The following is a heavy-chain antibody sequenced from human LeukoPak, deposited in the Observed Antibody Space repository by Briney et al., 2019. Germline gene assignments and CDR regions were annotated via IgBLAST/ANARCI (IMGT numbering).Heavy chain of an antibody. CDR1: GGSFSGYY. CDR2: INHSGST. CDR3: AGLYYYDSSGYPDAFDI. Sequence: SETLSLTCAVYGGSFSGYYWSWIRQPPGKGLEWIGEINHSGSTNYNPSLKSRVTISVDTSKNQFPLKLSSVTAADTAVYYCAGLYYYDSSGYPDAFDIWGQGTMVTVSS. D-gene: IGHD3-22*01. V-gene: IGHV4-34*01. J-gene: IGHJ3*02.